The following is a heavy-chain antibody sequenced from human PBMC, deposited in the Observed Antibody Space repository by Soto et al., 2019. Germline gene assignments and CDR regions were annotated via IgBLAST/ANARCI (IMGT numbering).Heavy chain of an antibody. CDR3: ANGPTRSGWTGGFDY. V-gene: IGHV3-30-3*01. Sequence: QVQLVESGGGVVQPGRSLRLSCAASGFTFSSYAMHWVRQAPGKGLEWVAVISYDGSNKYYADSVKGRFTISRDNSKNTLYLQMNSLRAEDTAVYYCANGPTRSGWTGGFDYWGQGTLVTVSS. J-gene: IGHJ4*02. D-gene: IGHD6-19*01. CDR2: ISYDGSNK. CDR1: GFTFSSYA.